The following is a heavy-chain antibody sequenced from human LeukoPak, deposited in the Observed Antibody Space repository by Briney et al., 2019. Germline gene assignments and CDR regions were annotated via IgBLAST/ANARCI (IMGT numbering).Heavy chain of an antibody. CDR3: ARASSEDIVAPEIDY. CDR1: GYTFTSYY. V-gene: IGHV1-46*01. CDR2: INPSGGST. J-gene: IGHJ4*02. D-gene: IGHD5-12*01. Sequence: ASVKVSCKASGYTFTSYYMHWVRQAPGQGLEWMGIINPSGGSTSYAQKFQGRVTMTRDTSTSTAYMELSSLRSEDTAVYYCARASSEDIVAPEIDYWGQGTLVTVSS.